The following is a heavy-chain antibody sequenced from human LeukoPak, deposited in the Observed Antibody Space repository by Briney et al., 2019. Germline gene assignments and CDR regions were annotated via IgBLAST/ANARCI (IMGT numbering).Heavy chain of an antibody. J-gene: IGHJ3*02. V-gene: IGHV3-48*01. CDR1: GFTLSSYW. CDR3: ARLSLTIFGVVIPDDAFDI. Sequence: GGSLRLSCAASGFTLSSYWMSWVRQAPGKGLEWVSYISSSSSTIYYADSVKGRFTISRDNAKNSLYLQMNSLRAEDTAVYYCARLSLTIFGVVIPDDAFDIWGQGTMVTVSS. CDR2: ISSSSSTI. D-gene: IGHD3-3*01.